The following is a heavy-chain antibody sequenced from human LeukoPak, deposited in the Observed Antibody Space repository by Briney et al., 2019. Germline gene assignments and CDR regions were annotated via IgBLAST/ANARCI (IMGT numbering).Heavy chain of an antibody. J-gene: IGHJ4*02. V-gene: IGHV4-30-2*01. CDR2: IYHSGST. CDR3: AREGSYYRYFDY. CDR1: GGSISSGGYS. Sequence: PSQTLSLTCAVSGGSISSGGYSWSWIRQPPGKGLEWIGYIYHSGSTYYNPSLKSRVTISVDTSKNQFSLKLSSVTAADTAVYYCAREGSYYRYFDYWGQGTLVTVSS. D-gene: IGHD1-26*01.